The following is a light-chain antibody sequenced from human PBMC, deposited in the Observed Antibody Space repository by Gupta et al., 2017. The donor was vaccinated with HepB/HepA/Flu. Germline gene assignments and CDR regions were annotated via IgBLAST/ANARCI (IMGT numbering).Light chain of an antibody. J-gene: IGLJ2*01. CDR1: SSDVGSYNY. V-gene: IGLV2-14*03. CDR3: SSYTRTITPV. Sequence: QSALTQPASLSGSPGQSITISCTGTSSDVGSYNYVSWYQQFPGKAPKLLIYDVTSRPSGVSSRFSGSKSGNTASLTISGLQAEDEADYYCSSYTRTITPVFGGGTKLTVL. CDR2: DVT.